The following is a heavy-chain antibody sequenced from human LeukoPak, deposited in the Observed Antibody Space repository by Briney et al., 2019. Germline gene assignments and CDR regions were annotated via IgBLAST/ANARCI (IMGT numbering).Heavy chain of an antibody. V-gene: IGHV4-34*01. J-gene: IGHJ4*02. CDR1: GGSFSGCY. CDR2: INHSGST. CDR3: ARVGYGDPTDY. D-gene: IGHD4-17*01. Sequence: SETLSLTCAVYGGSFSGCYWSWIRQPPGKGLEWIGEINHSGSTNYNPSLKSRVTISVDTSKNQFSVKLSSVTAADTAVYYCARVGYGDPTDYWGQGTLVTVSS.